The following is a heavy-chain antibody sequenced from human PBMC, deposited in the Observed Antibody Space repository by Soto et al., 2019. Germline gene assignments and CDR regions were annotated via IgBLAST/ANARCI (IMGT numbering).Heavy chain of an antibody. CDR2: ISPHNGNA. Sequence: ASVKVSCKTSGYPFTINRLSWVLRAPGQGLEWMGWISPHNGNAKYAQKFQDRVTMTADTAASTVYMELRSLRSDDSAVFYCARERSGWYDFWSQGTLVTVSS. D-gene: IGHD6-19*01. J-gene: IGHJ4*02. V-gene: IGHV1-18*01. CDR3: ARERSGWYDF. CDR1: GYPFTINR.